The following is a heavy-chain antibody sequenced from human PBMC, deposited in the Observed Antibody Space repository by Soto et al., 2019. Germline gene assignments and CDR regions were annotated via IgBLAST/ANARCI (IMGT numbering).Heavy chain of an antibody. CDR3: ARDGGVAVAVDASDI. V-gene: IGHV3-20*04. CDR2: INWSGSST. D-gene: IGHD6-19*01. Sequence: EVQLVESGGGVVRPGGSLRLSCAASGFTFEDHGMTWVRQVPGKGLEWVAEINWSGSSTSYADSVKGRFTISRDNAKNSLYLQMNSLRAEDTALYFCARDGGVAVAVDASDIWGQGTIVTVSS. J-gene: IGHJ3*02. CDR1: GFTFEDHG.